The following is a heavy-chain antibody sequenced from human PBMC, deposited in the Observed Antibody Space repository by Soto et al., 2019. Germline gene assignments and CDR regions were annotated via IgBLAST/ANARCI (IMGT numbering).Heavy chain of an antibody. V-gene: IGHV5-51*01. CDR3: ATALYDFWSGYEDGSYFDY. J-gene: IGHJ4*02. Sequence: GESLKISCKGSGYSFTSYWIGWVRQMPGKGLEWMGIIYPGDSDTRYSPSFQGQVTISADKSISTAYLQWSSLKASDTAMYYCATALYDFWSGYEDGSYFDYWGQGTLVTVSS. CDR1: GYSFTSYW. D-gene: IGHD3-3*01. CDR2: IYPGDSDT.